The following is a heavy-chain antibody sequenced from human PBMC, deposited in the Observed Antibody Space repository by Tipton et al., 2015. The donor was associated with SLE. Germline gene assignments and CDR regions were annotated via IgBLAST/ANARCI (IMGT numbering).Heavy chain of an antibody. CDR2: MSYTGTN. D-gene: IGHD3-9*01. CDR1: GGSISSYH. J-gene: IGHJ4*02. Sequence: GLVKPSETLSLTCTVSGGSISSYHWSWIRQPPGKGLEWIGYMSYTGTNNYNPSLRSRVTISGDTSTNQFSLKLTSVSAADTAVYYCARLAPLSGWYYFDDWGQGALVTVSS. CDR3: ARLAPLSGWYYFDD. V-gene: IGHV4-59*13.